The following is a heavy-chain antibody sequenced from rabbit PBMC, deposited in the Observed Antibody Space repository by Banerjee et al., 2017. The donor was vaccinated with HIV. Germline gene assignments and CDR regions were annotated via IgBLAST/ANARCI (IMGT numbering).Heavy chain of an antibody. V-gene: IGHV1S40*01. Sequence: QSLEESGGDLVKPEGSLTLTCKASGFDLSNNYVMCWVRQAPGKGLEWIGCIYAGSGSTYYASWAKGRFTISKTSSTTVTLQMTSLTAADTATYFCARNFNLWGPGTLVTVS. J-gene: IGHJ4*01. CDR3: ARNFNL. CDR2: IYAGSGST. CDR1: GFDLSNNYV.